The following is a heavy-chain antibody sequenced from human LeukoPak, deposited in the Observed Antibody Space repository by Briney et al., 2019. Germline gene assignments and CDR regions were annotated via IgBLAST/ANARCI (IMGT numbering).Heavy chain of an antibody. Sequence: SETLSLTCTVSGGSISSYYWSWIRQPPGKGLEWIGYIYYSGSTNYNPSLKSRVTISVDTSKNQFSQKLSSVTAADTAVYYCARDRTGLDYWGQGTLVTVSS. V-gene: IGHV4-59*01. J-gene: IGHJ4*02. CDR3: ARDRTGLDY. CDR2: IYYSGST. D-gene: IGHD1-1*01. CDR1: GGSISSYY.